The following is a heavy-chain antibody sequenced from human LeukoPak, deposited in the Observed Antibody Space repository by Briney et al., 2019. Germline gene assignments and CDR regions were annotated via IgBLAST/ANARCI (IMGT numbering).Heavy chain of an antibody. V-gene: IGHV3-20*04. CDR1: GFTFDDYG. Sequence: GGSLRLSCAASGFTFDDYGMSWVRQAPGKGLELVSGINWNGGSTGYADSVKGRFTISRDNAKNSLYLQMNSLRAEDTALYYCAREPTITGTLDAFDISGQGTMVTVFS. D-gene: IGHD1-7*01. CDR3: AREPTITGTLDAFDI. CDR2: INWNGGST. J-gene: IGHJ3*02.